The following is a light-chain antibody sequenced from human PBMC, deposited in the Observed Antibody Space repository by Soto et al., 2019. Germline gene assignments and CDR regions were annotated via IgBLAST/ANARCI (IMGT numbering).Light chain of an antibody. V-gene: IGKV1-33*01. CDR3: QHYYNLPLT. Sequence: DIQMTQSPSSLSTSVGNRVTITCQASQDIGNYLNWYQQKPGKAPKLLIYDASNLETVVPSRFSGGGSGTDFTFTISSLQPEDIATYYWQHYYNLPLTFGGGTKVEIK. CDR1: QDIGNY. CDR2: DAS. J-gene: IGKJ4*01.